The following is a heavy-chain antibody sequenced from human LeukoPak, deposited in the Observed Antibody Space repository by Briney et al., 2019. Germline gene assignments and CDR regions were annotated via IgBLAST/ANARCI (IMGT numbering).Heavy chain of an antibody. CDR1: GFTFSSYW. CDR2: IKGDESAR. CDR3: ARDVVGSLDY. Sequence: GGSLGLSCAASGFTFSSYWMAWVRQAPGKGLEWVANIKGDESARHQADSVKGRFTISRDNTRNSLYLQMTNLRGDDTAVYYCARDVVGSLDYWGQGTLVTVSS. J-gene: IGHJ4*02. D-gene: IGHD1-26*01. V-gene: IGHV3-7*01.